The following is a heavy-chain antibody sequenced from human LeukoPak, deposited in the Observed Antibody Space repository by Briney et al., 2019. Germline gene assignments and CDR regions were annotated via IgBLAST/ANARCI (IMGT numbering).Heavy chain of an antibody. CDR3: AKGDVDSPMNFYH. CDR2: INWDGGST. D-gene: IGHD5-18*01. V-gene: IGHV3-43*01. Sequence: PGGSLRLSCAASGFMFDDYTMHWVRQAPGKGLEWVSLINWDGGSTYYAGSVKGRFTISRDNSKNSLYLQMNSPRTEDTALYYCAKGDVDSPMNFYHWGQGTLVTVSS. J-gene: IGHJ4*02. CDR1: GFMFDDYT.